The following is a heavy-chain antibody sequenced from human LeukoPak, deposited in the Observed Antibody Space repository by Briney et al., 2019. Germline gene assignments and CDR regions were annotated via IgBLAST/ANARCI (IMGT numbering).Heavy chain of an antibody. V-gene: IGHV1-69*05. CDR1: GGTFSSYA. CDR2: IIPIFGTA. Sequence: ASVKVSCKASGGTFSSYAISCVRQAPGQGLEWMGGIIPIFGTANYAQKFQGRVTITTDESTSTAYMELSSLRSEDTAVYYCARGDLGGDYYYMDVWGKGTTVTVSS. J-gene: IGHJ6*03. CDR3: ARGDLGGDYYYMDV. D-gene: IGHD2-21*01.